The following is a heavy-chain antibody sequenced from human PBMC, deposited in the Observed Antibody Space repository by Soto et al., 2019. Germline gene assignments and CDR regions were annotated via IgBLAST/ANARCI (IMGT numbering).Heavy chain of an antibody. CDR3: ASSVYAPGYYYYGMDV. CDR2: ISSSSSTI. V-gene: IGHV3-48*02. D-gene: IGHD2-8*01. Sequence: PGGSLILSCAASGFTFSSYSMNWVRQAPGKGLEWVSYISSSSSTIYYADSVKGRFTISRDNAKNSLYLQMNSLRDEDTAVYYCASSVYAPGYYYYGMDVWGQGTTVTVSS. J-gene: IGHJ6*02. CDR1: GFTFSSYS.